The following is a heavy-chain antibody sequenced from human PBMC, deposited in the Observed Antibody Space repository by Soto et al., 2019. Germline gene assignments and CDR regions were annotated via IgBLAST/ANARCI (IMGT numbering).Heavy chain of an antibody. Sequence: EVQLVESGGGLVQPGGSLRLSCAASGFTFSSYEMNWVRQAPGKGLEWVSYISSSGSTIYYADSVKGRFTISRDNAKNSLYLQMNSLSAEDTAVYYCAREVTGTYFDYWGQGTLVTVSS. CDR2: ISSSGSTI. CDR3: AREVTGTYFDY. V-gene: IGHV3-48*03. D-gene: IGHD1-7*01. CDR1: GFTFSSYE. J-gene: IGHJ4*02.